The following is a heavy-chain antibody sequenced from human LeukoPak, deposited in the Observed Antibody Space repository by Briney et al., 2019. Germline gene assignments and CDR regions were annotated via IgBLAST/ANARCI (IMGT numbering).Heavy chain of an antibody. J-gene: IGHJ4*02. CDR2: ISSSSSYI. CDR3: ARVYSSASISDY. D-gene: IGHD6-13*01. V-gene: IGHV3-21*01. CDR1: GFTFSSYS. Sequence: PGGSLRLSCAASGFTFSSYSMNWVRQAPGKGLEWVSSISSSSSYIYCADSVKGRFTISRDNAKNSLYLQMNSLRAEDTAVYYCARVYSSASISDYWGQGTLVTVSS.